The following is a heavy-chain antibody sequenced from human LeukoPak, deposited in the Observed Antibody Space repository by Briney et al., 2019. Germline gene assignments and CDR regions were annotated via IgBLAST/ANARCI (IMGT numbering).Heavy chain of an antibody. CDR2: IYYSGST. CDR3: ARDSGPRFDY. J-gene: IGHJ4*02. Sequence: SETLSLTCTVSGGSISSYYWSWIRQPPWKGLEWIGYIYYSGSTNYNPSLKSRVTISVDTSKNQFSLKVSSVTAADTAVYYCARDSGPRFDYWGQGTLVTVSS. D-gene: IGHD6-19*01. CDR1: GGSISSYY. V-gene: IGHV4-59*01.